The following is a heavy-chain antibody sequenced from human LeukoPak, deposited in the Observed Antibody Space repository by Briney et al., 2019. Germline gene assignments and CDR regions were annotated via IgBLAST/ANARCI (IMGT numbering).Heavy chain of an antibody. V-gene: IGHV4-59*01. CDR2: IYYRGSS. J-gene: IGHJ5*02. CDR1: GGSISSNY. CDR3: ARDKRMLDP. D-gene: IGHD2-15*01. Sequence: SETLSLTCTVSGGSISSNYWTWIRQSPGRGLEWIGYIYYRGSSNYNPSLKSRATISADASKNQISLKLNSVTAADTAVYYCARDKRMLDPWGQGTLVTVSS.